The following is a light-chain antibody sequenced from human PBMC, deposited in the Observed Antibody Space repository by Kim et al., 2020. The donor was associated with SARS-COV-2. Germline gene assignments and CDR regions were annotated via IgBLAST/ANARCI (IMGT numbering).Light chain of an antibody. V-gene: IGLV3-25*03. CDR3: QSADSSGTSWV. J-gene: IGLJ3*02. CDR2: QDS. Sequence: PGQTARITCSGDALPKQSAYWYQQRPGQAPVLVIYQDSERPSGIPERLSGSSSGTTVTLTISGVQAEDEADYYCQSADSSGTSWVFGGGTQLTVL. CDR1: ALPKQS.